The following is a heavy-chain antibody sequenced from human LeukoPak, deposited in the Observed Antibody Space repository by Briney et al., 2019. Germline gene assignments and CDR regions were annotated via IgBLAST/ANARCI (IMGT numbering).Heavy chain of an antibody. CDR1: GYTFTGCY. D-gene: IGHD3-3*01. CDR3: ARDSYDFWSGYYRRALDG. J-gene: IGHJ4*02. Sequence: ASVKVSCKASGYTFTGCYMHWVRQAPGQGLEWMGRINPNSGGTNYAQKFQGRVTITADESTSTAYMELSSLRSEDTAVYYCARDSYDFWSGYYRRALDGWGQGTLVTVSS. V-gene: IGHV1-2*06. CDR2: INPNSGGT.